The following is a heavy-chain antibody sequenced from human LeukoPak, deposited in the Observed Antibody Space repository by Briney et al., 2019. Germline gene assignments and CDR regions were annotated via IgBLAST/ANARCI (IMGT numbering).Heavy chain of an antibody. CDR1: GGSISSSSYY. J-gene: IGHJ4*02. CDR2: IYYSGST. D-gene: IGHD3-10*01. CDR3: ARLYRGAWRGSGSDY. Sequence: KPSETLSLTCTVSGGSISSSSYYWGWIRQPPGKGLEWIGSIYYSGSTYYNPSLKSRVTISVDTSKNQFSLKLSSVTAADTAVYYCARLYRGAWRGSGSDYWGQGTLVTVSS. V-gene: IGHV4-39*07.